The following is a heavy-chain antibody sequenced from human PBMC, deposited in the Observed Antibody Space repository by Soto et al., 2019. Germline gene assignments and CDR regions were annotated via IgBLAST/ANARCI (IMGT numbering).Heavy chain of an antibody. CDR1: GGSISSYY. J-gene: IGHJ6*02. CDR3: ARESPSNFWSGYYYYGMDV. CDR2: IYYSGST. V-gene: IGHV4-59*01. Sequence: SQTLSLTCTVSGGSISSYYWSWIRQPPGKGLEWIGYIYYSGSTNYNPSLKSRVTISVDTSKNQFSLKLSSVTAADTAVYYCARESPSNFWSGYYYYGMDVGGQGTTVNFS. D-gene: IGHD3-3*01.